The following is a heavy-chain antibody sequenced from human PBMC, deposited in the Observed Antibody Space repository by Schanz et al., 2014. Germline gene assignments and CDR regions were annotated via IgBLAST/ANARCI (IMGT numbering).Heavy chain of an antibody. Sequence: EVQLVESGGGLVQPGGSLRLCCVASGFTFSRYWMTWVRQAPGKGLEWVANIKQDGSAKNYVDSVKGRFTISRDNPKNSLCLQMNSLRAEDTAVYYCARYPRILGAFDVWGQGTVVAVS. CDR2: IKQDGSAK. CDR1: GFTFSRYW. D-gene: IGHD3-16*01. J-gene: IGHJ3*01. CDR3: ARYPRILGAFDV. V-gene: IGHV3-7*01.